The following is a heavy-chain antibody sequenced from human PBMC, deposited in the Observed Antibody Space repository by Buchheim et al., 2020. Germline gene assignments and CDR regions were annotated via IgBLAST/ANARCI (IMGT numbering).Heavy chain of an antibody. CDR3: AKAYYYGSGSYYSDLGYYYGMDV. J-gene: IGHJ6*02. CDR2: LSYPGRIK. CDR1: GFTFNSYG. Sequence: QVQLVESGGGVVQPGTSLRLSCGASGFTFNSYGMHWVRQAPGKGLEWVAVLSYPGRIKYYADSVKGRFTISRYNSKYMGFLQMNSLRAEDTAVYYCAKAYYYGSGSYYSDLGYYYGMDVWGQGT. D-gene: IGHD3-10*01. V-gene: IGHV3-30*18.